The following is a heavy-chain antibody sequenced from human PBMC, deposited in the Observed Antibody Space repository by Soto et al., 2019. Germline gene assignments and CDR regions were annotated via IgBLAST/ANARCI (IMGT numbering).Heavy chain of an antibody. V-gene: IGHV3-30-3*01. CDR3: ARAYYFWSGYYSISDY. J-gene: IGHJ4*02. CDR2: ISYDGSNK. D-gene: IGHD3-3*01. Sequence: QVQLVESGGGVVQPGRSLRLSCAASGFTFSSYAMHWVRQAPGKGLEWVAVISYDGSNKYYADSVKGRFTISRDNSKNTLYLQKNRLRAEDTAVYYCARAYYFWSGYYSISDYWGQGTLVTVSS. CDR1: GFTFSSYA.